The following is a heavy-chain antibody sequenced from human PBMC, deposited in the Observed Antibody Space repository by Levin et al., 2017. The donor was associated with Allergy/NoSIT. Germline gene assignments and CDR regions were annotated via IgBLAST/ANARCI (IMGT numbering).Heavy chain of an antibody. V-gene: IGHV3-21*01. CDR3: ARDWWELLSGRGVGEFDY. J-gene: IGHJ4*02. D-gene: IGHD1-26*01. Sequence: GESLKISCAASGFTFSSYSMNWVRQAPGKGLEWVSSISSSSSYIYYADSVKGRFTISRDNAKNSLYLQMNSLRAEDTAVYYCARDWWELLSGRGVGEFDYWGQGTLVTVSS. CDR1: GFTFSSYS. CDR2: ISSSSSYI.